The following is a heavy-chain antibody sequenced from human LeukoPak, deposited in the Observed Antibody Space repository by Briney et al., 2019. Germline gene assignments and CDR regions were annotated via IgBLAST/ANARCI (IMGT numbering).Heavy chain of an antibody. Sequence: SETLSLTCTVSGGSISNYYWSWIRQPPGKGLEWIGYIYNSGSTNYNPSLKSRVTLSVDTSKNQFSLKLSSVTPADTAVYYCARGSTYWYFDLWGRGTLVTVSS. CDR3: ARGSTYWYFDL. CDR2: IYNSGST. J-gene: IGHJ2*01. CDR1: GGSISNYY. V-gene: IGHV4-59*01.